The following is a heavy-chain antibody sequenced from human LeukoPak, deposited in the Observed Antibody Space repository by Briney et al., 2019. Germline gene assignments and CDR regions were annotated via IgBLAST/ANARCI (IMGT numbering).Heavy chain of an antibody. J-gene: IGHJ4*02. Sequence: GGSLRLSCAASGFTFSTYGMQWVRQAPGKGPEGVATIKQYGTEKYYVDSVRGRFTISRDNAKNSLYLQMNSLRAEDTAVYYCARDKGYTTYDYWGQGTLVTVSS. V-gene: IGHV3-7*01. CDR3: ARDKGYTTYDY. CDR2: IKQYGTEK. CDR1: GFTFSTYG. D-gene: IGHD5-24*01.